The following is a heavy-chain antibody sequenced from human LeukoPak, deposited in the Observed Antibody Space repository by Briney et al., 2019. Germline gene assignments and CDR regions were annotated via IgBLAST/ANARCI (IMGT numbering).Heavy chain of an antibody. J-gene: IGHJ3*02. CDR2: IYYSGST. CDR3: ARRPPASTFGGVIVSAGAFDI. Sequence: SETLSLTCIVSGGSISNYYWSWIPQPPGKGLEWIGYIYYSGSTNYNPSLKSRVTFSVDTSKNHFSLKLCSVTAADTAVYYCARRPPASTFGGVIVSAGAFDIWGQGTMVTVSS. V-gene: IGHV4-59*08. D-gene: IGHD3-16*02. CDR1: GGSISNYY.